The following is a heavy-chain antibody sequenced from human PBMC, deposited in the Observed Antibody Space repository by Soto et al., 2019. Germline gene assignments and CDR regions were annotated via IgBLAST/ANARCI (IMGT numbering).Heavy chain of an antibody. CDR2: VYHSGST. D-gene: IGHD3-22*01. V-gene: IGHV4-59*01. CDR1: GDSISSYF. Sequence: SETLSLTCTVSGDSISSYFWSWIRQPPGKGLEWIGCVYHSGSTNYSPSLKRRVSISVDTSKNQFSLRLTSVTAADTAVYYCARTYSSSYSRYPVYYGMDVWGQGTTVTVS. J-gene: IGHJ6*02. CDR3: ARTYSSSYSRYPVYYGMDV.